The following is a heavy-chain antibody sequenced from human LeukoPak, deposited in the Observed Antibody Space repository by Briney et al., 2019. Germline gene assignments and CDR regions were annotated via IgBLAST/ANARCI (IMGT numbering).Heavy chain of an antibody. CDR1: GFTFSDHY. V-gene: IGHV3-11*01. D-gene: IGHD2-21*02. CDR2: ISTSGGTI. CDR3: ARTARLLDY. J-gene: IGHJ4*02. Sequence: GGSLRLSCAASGFTFSDHYMTWIRQAPGKGLEWVSYISTSGGTINYADSVKGRFTVSRDNAKNSLFLQMNSLRAEDTAVYYCARTARLLDYWGQGTLVTVFS.